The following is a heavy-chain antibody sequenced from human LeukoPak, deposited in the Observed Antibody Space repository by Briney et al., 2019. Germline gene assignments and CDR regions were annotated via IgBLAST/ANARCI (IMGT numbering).Heavy chain of an antibody. CDR1: GFTFNRFC. V-gene: IGHV3-33*01. CDR2: IWYDGSNK. CDR3: ATSAYIEVGTAPPPDY. Sequence: PGRSLRLSCATSGFTFNRFCMHWVRQAPGKGLEWVAVIWYDGSNKDYADSVKGRFTISRDNSKNTLYLQMSGLRAEDTAVYYCATSAYIEVGTAPPPDYWGQGTLVTVTS. J-gene: IGHJ4*02. D-gene: IGHD2-21*02.